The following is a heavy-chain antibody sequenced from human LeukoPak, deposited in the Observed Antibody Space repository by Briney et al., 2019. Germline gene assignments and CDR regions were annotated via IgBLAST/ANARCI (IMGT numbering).Heavy chain of an antibody. CDR3: ARDRGTPLTSFDY. Sequence: SETLSLTCTVSGGSISSSSYYWGWIRQPPGKGLEWIGSIYYSGSTYYNPSLKSRVTISVDTSKNQFSLKLSSVTAADTAVCYCARDRGTPLTSFDYWGQGTLVTVSS. J-gene: IGHJ4*02. CDR1: GGSISSSSYY. CDR2: IYYSGST. D-gene: IGHD1-1*01. V-gene: IGHV4-39*07.